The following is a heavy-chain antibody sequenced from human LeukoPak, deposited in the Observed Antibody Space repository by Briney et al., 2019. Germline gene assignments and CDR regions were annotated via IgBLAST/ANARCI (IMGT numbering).Heavy chain of an antibody. V-gene: IGHV1-18*01. D-gene: IGHD3-10*01. J-gene: IGHJ6*03. CDR2: ISAYNGNT. Sequence: ASVKVSCKASGYTFTSYGISWVRQAPGQGLEWMGWISAYNGNTNYAQKLQGRVTMTRDTSTSTVYMELSSLRSEDTAVYYCARGPRITLVRGGLWYHYMDVWGKGTTVTISS. CDR1: GYTFTSYG. CDR3: ARGPRITLVRGGLWYHYMDV.